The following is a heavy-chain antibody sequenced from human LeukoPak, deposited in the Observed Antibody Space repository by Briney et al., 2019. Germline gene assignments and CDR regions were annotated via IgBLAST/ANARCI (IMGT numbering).Heavy chain of an antibody. J-gene: IGHJ4*02. CDR2: ISSGSLSI. CDR3: ASRYTSGWYLF. Sequence: GGSMRLSCTASGFTFSNYRMNWVRQAPGKGLEWVSSISSGSLSIDYADSVKGRFTISRDNAKNSLHLQMNSLRAEDTAVYYCASRYTSGWYLFWGQGTLVTVSS. D-gene: IGHD6-19*01. V-gene: IGHV3-21*01. CDR1: GFTFSNYR.